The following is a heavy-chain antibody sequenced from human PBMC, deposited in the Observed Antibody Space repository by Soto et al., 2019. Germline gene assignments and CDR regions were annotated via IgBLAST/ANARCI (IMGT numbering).Heavy chain of an antibody. CDR2: IIPIFGTA. Sequence: QVQLVQSGAEVKKPGSSVKVSCKASGGTFSSYAISWVRQAPGQGLEWMGWIIPIFGTANYAQKFQGRVTITADESTSTAYMELSSVRSEDTAVYYCGQGGNYYYGMDVWGQGTTVTVSS. J-gene: IGHJ6*02. CDR1: GGTFSSYA. V-gene: IGHV1-69*12. CDR3: GQGGNYYYGMDV.